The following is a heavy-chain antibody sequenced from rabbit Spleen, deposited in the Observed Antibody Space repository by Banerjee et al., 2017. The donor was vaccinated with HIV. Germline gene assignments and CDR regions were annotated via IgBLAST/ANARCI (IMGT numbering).Heavy chain of an antibody. J-gene: IGHJ4*01. CDR2: IYAGSGGYT. V-gene: IGHV1S45*01. Sequence: QEQLVESGGGLVQTEGSLTLTCTASGFSFSSRYYICWVRQAPGKGLEWIACIYAGSGGYTYYASWAKGRFTISKTSSTAVTLQMTSLTAADTATYFCVRGASDSGYYSLWGPGTLVTVS. CDR3: VRGASDSGYYSL. CDR1: GFSFSSRYY. D-gene: IGHD1-1*01.